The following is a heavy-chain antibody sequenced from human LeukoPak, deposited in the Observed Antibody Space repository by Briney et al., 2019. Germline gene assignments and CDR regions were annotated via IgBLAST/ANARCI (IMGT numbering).Heavy chain of an antibody. CDR3: ARVPHYYFGYGYFDS. CDR2: MDQSGTT. CDR1: GGSFSGYY. Sequence: SDTVSLMCVLYGGSFSGYYGGWVRQPPGEGREWLGEMDQSGTTNDNSSLKSRVSICVDTSKTQFSLTLTSMTAADMAVYYCARVPHYYFGYGYFDSWGQGTLVTVSS. J-gene: IGHJ4*02. D-gene: IGHD3-10*01. V-gene: IGHV4-34*01.